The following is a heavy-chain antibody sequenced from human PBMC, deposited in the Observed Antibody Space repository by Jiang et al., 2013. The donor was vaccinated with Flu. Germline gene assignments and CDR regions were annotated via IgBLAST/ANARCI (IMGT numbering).Heavy chain of an antibody. V-gene: IGHV1-3*01. J-gene: IGHJ6*02. CDR2: INAGNGNT. Sequence: SGAEVKKPGASVKVSCKASGYTFTSYAMHWVRQAPGQRLEWMGWINAGNGNTKYSQKFQGRVTITRDTSASTAYMELSSLRSEDTAVYYCARGAHYDSSGFYYYYYGMDVWGQGTTVTVSS. CDR1: GYTFTSYA. CDR3: ARGAHYDSSGFYYYYYGMDV. D-gene: IGHD3-22*01.